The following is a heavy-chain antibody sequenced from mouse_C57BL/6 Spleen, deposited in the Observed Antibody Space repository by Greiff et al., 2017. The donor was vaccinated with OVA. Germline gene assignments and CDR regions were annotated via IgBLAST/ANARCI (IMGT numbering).Heavy chain of an antibody. Sequence: QVQLKQPGAELVRPGTSVTLSCKASGYTFTSYWMHWVKQRPGQGLEWIGVIDPSDSYTNYNQKFKGKATLTVDTSSSTAYMQLSSLTSEDSAVYYCASYGSSSDWYFDVWGTGTTVTVSS. D-gene: IGHD1-1*01. CDR1: GYTFTSYW. J-gene: IGHJ1*03. CDR3: ASYGSSSDWYFDV. V-gene: IGHV1-59*01. CDR2: IDPSDSYT.